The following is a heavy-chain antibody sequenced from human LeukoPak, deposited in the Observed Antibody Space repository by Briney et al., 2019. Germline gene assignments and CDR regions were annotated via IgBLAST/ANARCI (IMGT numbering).Heavy chain of an antibody. J-gene: IGHJ3*02. CDR3: ARGIAAAGDAFDI. CDR1: GFTFSSYG. V-gene: IGHV3-30*02. Sequence: PGGSLRLSCAASGFTFSSYGMHWVRQAPGKGLEWVAFIRYDGSNKYYADSVKGRFTISRDNSKNTLYLQMNSLRAEDTAVYYCARGIAAAGDAFDIWGQGTMVTVSS. D-gene: IGHD6-13*01. CDR2: IRYDGSNK.